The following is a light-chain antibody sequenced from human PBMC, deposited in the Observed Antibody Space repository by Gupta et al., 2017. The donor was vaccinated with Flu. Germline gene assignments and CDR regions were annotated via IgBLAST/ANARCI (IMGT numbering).Light chain of an antibody. J-gene: IGKJ1*01. Sequence: LGERATINCKSSQGVLYSSNSKNYLAWYQQKPRQPPKLLIYWASTRESGVPDRFSGSGSGTDFTLTISSLQAEDVAVYYCQQYDSAPPWTFGQGTKVEIK. CDR2: WAS. CDR1: QGVLYSSNSKNY. V-gene: IGKV4-1*01. CDR3: QQYDSAPPWT.